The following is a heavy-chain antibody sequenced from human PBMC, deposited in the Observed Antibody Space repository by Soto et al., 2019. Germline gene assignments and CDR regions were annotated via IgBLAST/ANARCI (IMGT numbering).Heavy chain of an antibody. J-gene: IGHJ3*02. CDR2: ISSSSSYI. D-gene: IGHD3-10*01. V-gene: IGHV3-21*01. Sequence: EVQLVESGGGLVKPGGSLRLSCAASGFTFSSYSMNWVRQAPGKGLEWVSLISSSSSYIYYADSVKGRFTISRDNAKNALYLQMNSLRAEDTAGYYCARNRGGDLKAFDSWGQGTMVTVSS. CDR3: ARNRGGDLKAFDS. CDR1: GFTFSSYS.